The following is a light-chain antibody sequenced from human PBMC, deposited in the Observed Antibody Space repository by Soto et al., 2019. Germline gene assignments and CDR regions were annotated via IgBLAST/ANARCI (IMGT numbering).Light chain of an antibody. CDR1: QSISSY. J-gene: IGKJ4*01. Sequence: IQMTQSTSSLSASVGDRVTITCRASQSISSYLNWYQQKPGKAPKLLIYAASGLPSGVPSRFSGSGSGTDFTLTISSLQPEDFATYYCQQANSCPLTFGGGTKVDIK. CDR3: QQANSCPLT. CDR2: AAS. V-gene: IGKV1-39*01.